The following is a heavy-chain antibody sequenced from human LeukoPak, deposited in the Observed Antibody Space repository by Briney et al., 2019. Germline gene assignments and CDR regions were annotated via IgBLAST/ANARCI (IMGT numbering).Heavy chain of an antibody. Sequence: SETLSLTCIVSGGSISSTSYYWGWIRQSPGKGLEWIGSIHYRGTTYYNPSLLSRGTISVDTSKSQVSLKLTSVTAADTAVFYCARGRFGNPLQLQPRRPFDMWGQGTVVTISS. V-gene: IGHV4-39*07. CDR1: GGSISSTSYY. CDR2: IHYRGTT. J-gene: IGHJ3*02. D-gene: IGHD1-1*01. CDR3: ARGRFGNPLQLQPRRPFDM.